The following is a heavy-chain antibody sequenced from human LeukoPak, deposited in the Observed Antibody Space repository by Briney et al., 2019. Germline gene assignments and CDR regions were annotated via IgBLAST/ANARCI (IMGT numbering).Heavy chain of an antibody. V-gene: IGHV3-21*01. Sequence: SGGSLRLSCAASGFTFSSYSMNWVRQAPGKGLEWVSSISSSSSYIYYADSVKGRVTISRDNAKNSLYLQMNSLRAEDTAVYYCARATRAAGTFGFDYWGQGTLVTVSS. J-gene: IGHJ4*02. CDR1: GFTFSSYS. CDR2: ISSSSSYI. CDR3: ARATRAAGTFGFDY. D-gene: IGHD6-13*01.